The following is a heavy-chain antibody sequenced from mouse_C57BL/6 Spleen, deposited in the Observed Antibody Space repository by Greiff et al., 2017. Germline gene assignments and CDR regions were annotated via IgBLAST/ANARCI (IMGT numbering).Heavy chain of an antibody. Sequence: QVQLQQPGAKLVKPGASVKMSCKASGYTFTSYWITWVKQRPGQGLEWIGDIYPGSGSTNYNEKFKSKATLTVDTSSSTAYMQLSSLTSEDSAVYYCARAHYYGSPWFAYWGQGTLVTVSA. CDR2: IYPGSGST. CDR1: GYTFTSYW. CDR3: ARAHYYGSPWFAY. J-gene: IGHJ3*01. D-gene: IGHD1-1*01. V-gene: IGHV1-55*01.